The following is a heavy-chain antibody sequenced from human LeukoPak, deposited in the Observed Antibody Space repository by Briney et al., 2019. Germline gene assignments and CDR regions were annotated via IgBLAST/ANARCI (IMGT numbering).Heavy chain of an antibody. D-gene: IGHD6-13*01. Sequence: SETLSLTCTVSGGSISSSNYYWAWIRQPPGKGLEWIGSIYYSGSTYYNPSLKSRVTISVDTSKNQFSLKLSSVTAADTAVYYCARDGGLSSSWYRPINLAPVFDYWGQGTLVTVSS. CDR2: IYYSGST. CDR3: ARDGGLSSSWYRPINLAPVFDY. V-gene: IGHV4-39*07. J-gene: IGHJ4*02. CDR1: GGSISSSNYY.